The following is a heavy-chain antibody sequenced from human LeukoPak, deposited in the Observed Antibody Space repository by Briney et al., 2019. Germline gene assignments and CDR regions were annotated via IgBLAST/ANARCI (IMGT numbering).Heavy chain of an antibody. CDR3: ARDRGYCSGGSCGLGGCYFDY. J-gene: IGHJ4*02. CDR1: GFTFSSYW. V-gene: IGHV3-7*01. CDR2: IKQDGSEK. Sequence: PGGSLRLSCAASGFTFSSYWMSWARQAPGKGLEWVTNIKQDGSEKYYVDSVKGRFTISRDNAKNSLYLQMNRLRAEDTAVYYCARDRGYCSGGSCGLGGCYFDYWGQGTLVTVSS. D-gene: IGHD2-15*01.